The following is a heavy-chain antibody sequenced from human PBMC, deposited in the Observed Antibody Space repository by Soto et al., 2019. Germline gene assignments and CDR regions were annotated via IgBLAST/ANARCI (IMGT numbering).Heavy chain of an antibody. CDR2: INPNSGGT. Sequence: ASVKVSCKASGYTFTGYYMHWARQAPGQGLEWMGWINPNSGGTNYAQKFQGRVTMTRDTSISTAYMELSRLRSDDTAVYYCARGRREHELSLIDIWGQGTMVTVSS. D-gene: IGHD1-7*01. J-gene: IGHJ3*02. V-gene: IGHV1-2*02. CDR3: ARGRREHELSLIDI. CDR1: GYTFTGYY.